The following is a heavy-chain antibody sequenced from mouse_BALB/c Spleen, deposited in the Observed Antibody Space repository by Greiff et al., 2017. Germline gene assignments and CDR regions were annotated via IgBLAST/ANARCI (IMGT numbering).Heavy chain of an antibody. D-gene: IGHD2-4*01. V-gene: IGHV1-4*01. CDR1: GYTFTSYT. J-gene: IGHJ4*01. CDR2: INPSSGYT. CDR3: ARGGYYDYYYAMDY. Sequence: QVQLKESGAELARPGASVKMSCKASGYTFTSYTMHWVKQRPGQGLEWIGYINPSSGYTNYNQKFKDKATLTADKSSSTAYMQLSSLTSEDSAVYYCARGGYYDYYYAMDYWGQGTSVTVSS.